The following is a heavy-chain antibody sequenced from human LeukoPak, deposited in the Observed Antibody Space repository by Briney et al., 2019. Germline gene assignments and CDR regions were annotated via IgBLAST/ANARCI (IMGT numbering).Heavy chain of an antibody. J-gene: IGHJ4*02. CDR3: AREFSGDLYLHSLVY. Sequence: SETLSLTCTVSGYSISSGYYWGWIQQPPGKGLEWIGSIYHSGSTYYNPSLKSRVTISVDKSKNQFSLKLSSVTAADTAVYYCAREFSGDLYLHSLVYWGQGTLVTVSS. D-gene: IGHD3-10*01. CDR1: GYSISSGYY. V-gene: IGHV4-38-2*02. CDR2: IYHSGST.